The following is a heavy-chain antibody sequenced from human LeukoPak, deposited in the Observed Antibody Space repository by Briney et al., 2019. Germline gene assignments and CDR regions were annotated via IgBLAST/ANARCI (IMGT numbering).Heavy chain of an antibody. J-gene: IGHJ5*02. CDR1: GFTFSSYA. V-gene: IGHV3-48*01. CDR3: ARGPASSLRFLEWPPNTGDNWFDP. Sequence: GGSLRLSCAASGFTFSSYAMSWVRQAPGKGLEWVSYISSSSSTIYYADSVKGRFTISRDNAKNSLYLQMNSLRAEDTAVYYCARGPASSLRFLEWPPNTGDNWFDPWGQGTLVTVSS. CDR2: ISSSSSTI. D-gene: IGHD3-3*01.